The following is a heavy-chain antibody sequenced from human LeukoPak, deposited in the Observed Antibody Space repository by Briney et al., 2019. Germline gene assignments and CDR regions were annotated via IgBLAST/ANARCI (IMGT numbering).Heavy chain of an antibody. V-gene: IGHV1-2*02. D-gene: IGHD3-22*01. CDR1: GYTFTGYH. J-gene: IGHJ3*02. CDR2: INPNSGGT. CDR3: ARVDDSSGYLRDGFDI. Sequence: ASVTVSFKSSGYTFTGYHIHWVRQAPGQGLEWMGWINPNSGGTNYAQNFQGRVTMTRDTSISTAYMELSRLISDDTAIYYCARVDDSSGYLRDGFDIWGQGTTVTVSS.